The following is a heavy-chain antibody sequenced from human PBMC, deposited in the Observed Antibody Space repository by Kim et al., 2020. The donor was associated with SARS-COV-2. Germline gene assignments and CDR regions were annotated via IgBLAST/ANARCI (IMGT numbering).Heavy chain of an antibody. CDR2: IKSKTDGGTT. D-gene: IGHD4-17*01. Sequence: GGSLRLSCAASGFTFSNAWMSWVRQAPGKGLEWVGRIKSKTDGGTTDYAAPVKGRFTISRDDSKNTLYLQMNSLKTEDTAVYYCTTDLRPFTVTTNLNYWGQGTLVTVSS. CDR3: TTDLRPFTVTTNLNY. CDR1: GFTFSNAW. V-gene: IGHV3-15*01. J-gene: IGHJ4*02.